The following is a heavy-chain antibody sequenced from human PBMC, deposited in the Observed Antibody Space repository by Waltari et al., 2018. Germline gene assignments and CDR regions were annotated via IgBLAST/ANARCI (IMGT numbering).Heavy chain of an antibody. CDR2: IGGTHSNI. V-gene: IGHV3-21*03. CDR1: GFAFSDYD. D-gene: IGHD3-10*01. CDR3: TRDLYGSGGDWFDP. J-gene: IGHJ5*02. Sequence: EVRLAESGGGLVKPGGSLRLSCTASGFAFSDYDMNWVRQAPGTGVEGVSSIGGTHSNIFYADSVKGRFTVSRDNAKNSLYLQMDNLRAEDSGLYFCTRDLYGSGGDWFDPWGQGTLVTVSS.